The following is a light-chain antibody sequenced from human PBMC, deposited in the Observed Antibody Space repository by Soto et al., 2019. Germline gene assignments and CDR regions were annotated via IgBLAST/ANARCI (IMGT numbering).Light chain of an antibody. CDR1: SSDVGGYNY. Sequence: QSALTQPASVSGSPGQSITISCTGTSSDVGGYNYVSWYQQHPGKAPKLMIYEVSNRPSGVSNRFSGSKSGNTASLTISGLHAEDGADYYCSSYTSSSTPYVFGTGTKVTVL. CDR2: EVS. V-gene: IGLV2-14*01. CDR3: SSYTSSSTPYV. J-gene: IGLJ1*01.